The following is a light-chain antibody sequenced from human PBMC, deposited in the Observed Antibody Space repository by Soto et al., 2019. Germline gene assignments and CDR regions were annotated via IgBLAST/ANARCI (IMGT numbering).Light chain of an antibody. CDR1: QSVRSNY. CDR2: NSS. CDR3: QQYRDLPQT. J-gene: IGKJ1*01. Sequence: EIVLTQSPGTLSLSPGERATLSCRASQSVRSNYLAWYQQKPGQAPRLLIYNSSTRATGTPDRFSGSGSGTDFTFTISRLEPEDFALYYCQQYRDLPQTFGQGTKVDIK. V-gene: IGKV3-20*01.